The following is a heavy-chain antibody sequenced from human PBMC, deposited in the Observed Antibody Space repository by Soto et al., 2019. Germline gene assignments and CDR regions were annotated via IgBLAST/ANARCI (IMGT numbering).Heavy chain of an antibody. CDR1: GFTFSSYD. D-gene: IGHD3-10*01. Sequence: GGSLRLSCAASGFTFSSYDMHWVRQATGKGLEWVSAIGSAGDTYYPGSVKGRFTISRENAKNSLYLQMNSLRAGDTAVYYCARSFGRYGSGSYFIDYWGQGTLVTVSS. CDR2: IGSAGDT. CDR3: ARSFGRYGSGSYFIDY. V-gene: IGHV3-13*01. J-gene: IGHJ4*02.